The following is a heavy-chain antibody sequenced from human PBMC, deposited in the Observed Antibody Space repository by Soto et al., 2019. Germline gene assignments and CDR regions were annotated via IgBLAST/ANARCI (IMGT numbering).Heavy chain of an antibody. CDR3: TLSYGDSYYYYYGMDV. CDR2: IHPGDSDT. CDR1: GFSFSRYT. Sequence: PGESLKTSCVGSGFSFSRYTVGWVRQVPGKGLEWMGVIHPGDSDTIYSPSFQGQVTISADKSISTAYLQWSSLKASDTAMYYCTLSYGDSYYYYYGMDVWGQGTTVTVSS. D-gene: IGHD4-17*01. J-gene: IGHJ6*02. V-gene: IGHV5-51*01.